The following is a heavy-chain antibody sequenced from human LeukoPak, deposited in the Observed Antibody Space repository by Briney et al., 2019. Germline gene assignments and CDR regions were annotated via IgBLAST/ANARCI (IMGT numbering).Heavy chain of an antibody. CDR3: ARDTAGVIVVVPAAVDY. D-gene: IGHD2-2*01. J-gene: IGHJ4*02. CDR1: GFTFSSYW. CDR2: IKQDGSEE. Sequence: GGSLRLSCAASGFTFSSYWMTWVRQAPGKGLEWVANIKQDGSEENYVDSVKGRFTISRDNAKNSLYLQMNSLRAEDTAVYYCARDTAGVIVVVPAAVDYWGQGTLVTVSS. V-gene: IGHV3-7*01.